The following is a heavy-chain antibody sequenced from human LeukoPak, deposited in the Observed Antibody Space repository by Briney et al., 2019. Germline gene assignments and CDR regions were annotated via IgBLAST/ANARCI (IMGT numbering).Heavy chain of an antibody. V-gene: IGHV4-4*02. CDR2: IYHSGST. Sequence: SETLSLTCAVSGGSISSSNWWSWVRQPPGKGLEWIGEIYHSGSTNYNPSLKGRVTISVDKSKNQFSLKLSSVTAADTAVYYCARAEVVPAAHFDYWGQGTLVTVSS. CDR1: GGSISSSNW. CDR3: ARAEVVPAAHFDY. J-gene: IGHJ4*02. D-gene: IGHD2-2*01.